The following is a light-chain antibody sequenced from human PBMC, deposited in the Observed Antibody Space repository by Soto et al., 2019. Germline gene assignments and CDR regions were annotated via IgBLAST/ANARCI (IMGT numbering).Light chain of an antibody. CDR2: KAS. V-gene: IGKV1-5*03. J-gene: IGKJ1*01. CDR1: QSISSW. CDR3: QQYNAYPWT. Sequence: DIHLTLYPSTLSASVGFRFTTTCLAIQSISSWLALYQQKPGKAPKLVIYKASTLESGVPSNFSGSGSGTEFSLTISSLKTEDFATDYCQQYNAYPWTFGQATKV.